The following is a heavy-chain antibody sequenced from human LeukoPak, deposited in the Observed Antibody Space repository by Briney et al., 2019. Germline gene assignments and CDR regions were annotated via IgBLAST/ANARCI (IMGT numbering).Heavy chain of an antibody. J-gene: IGHJ4*02. CDR1: GFSFSSYA. CDR3: ARKGDYFDY. Sequence: GGSLRLSCAASGFSFSSYAMSCVRQAPGKGLEWVANIKQDGSEKYYVDSVKGRFTISRDNAKNSLYLQMNSLRAEDTAVYYCARKGDYFDYWGQGTLVTVSS. CDR2: IKQDGSEK. V-gene: IGHV3-7*01. D-gene: IGHD2-21*01.